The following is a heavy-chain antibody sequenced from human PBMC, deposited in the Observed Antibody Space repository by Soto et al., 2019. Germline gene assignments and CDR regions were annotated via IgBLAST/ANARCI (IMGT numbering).Heavy chain of an antibody. Sequence: ASVKVSCKASGYTFTSYYMHWVRQAAGQGLEWMGIINPSGSSTSYAQKFQGRVTMTRDTSTSTVYMELSSLRSEDTAVYYCARDAADCSGGSCYDYYYYGMDVWGQGTTVTVSS. D-gene: IGHD2-15*01. J-gene: IGHJ6*02. CDR1: GYTFTSYY. CDR3: ARDAADCSGGSCYDYYYYGMDV. V-gene: IGHV1-46*01. CDR2: INPSGSST.